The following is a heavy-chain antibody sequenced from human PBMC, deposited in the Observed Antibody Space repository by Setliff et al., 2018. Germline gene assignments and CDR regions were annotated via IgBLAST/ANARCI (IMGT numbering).Heavy chain of an antibody. V-gene: IGHV1-2*04. D-gene: IGHD3-3*01. CDR2: INPNSGGT. CDR3: ARGRDFWSGYLVY. CDR1: GYTFTGYY. Sequence: ASVKVSCKASGYTFTGYYMHWVRQAPGQGLEWMGWINPNSGGTNYTQKFQGWVTMTRDTSISTAYMELSRLRSDDTAVYYCARGRDFWSGYLVYWGQGTLVTVSS. J-gene: IGHJ4*02.